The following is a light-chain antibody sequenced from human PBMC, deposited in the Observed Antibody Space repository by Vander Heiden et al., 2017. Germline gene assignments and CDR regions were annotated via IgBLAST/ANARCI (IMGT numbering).Light chain of an antibody. J-gene: IGKJ1*01. Sequence: AIRITQSPSSLSASTGDRATITCRASQGISSYLAWYQQKPGKAPKLLIYAASTLQSGVPSRFSGSGSGTDFTLTISCQQSEDFATYYCQQDDSYPWTFGQGTKVEIK. CDR1: QGISSY. CDR2: AAS. CDR3: QQDDSYPWT. V-gene: IGKV1-8*01.